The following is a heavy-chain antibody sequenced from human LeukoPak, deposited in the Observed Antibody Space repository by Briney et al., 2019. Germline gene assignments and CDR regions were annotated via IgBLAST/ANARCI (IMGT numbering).Heavy chain of an antibody. CDR1: GGSISSYY. Sequence: PSETLSLTCTVSGGSISSYYWSWIRQPPGKGLEWIGYIYYSGSTNYNPSLKSRVTISVDTSKNQFSLKLSSVTAADTAVYYCAREGLTRGDYPNWFDPWGQGTLVTVSS. D-gene: IGHD4-17*01. CDR2: IYYSGST. J-gene: IGHJ5*02. CDR3: AREGLTRGDYPNWFDP. V-gene: IGHV4-59*12.